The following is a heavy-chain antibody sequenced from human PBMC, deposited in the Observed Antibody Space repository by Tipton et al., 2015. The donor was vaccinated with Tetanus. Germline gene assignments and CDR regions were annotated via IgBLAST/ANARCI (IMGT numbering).Heavy chain of an antibody. CDR2: IYYSGPT. CDR1: GGSINSGGYF. V-gene: IGHV4-31*11. J-gene: IGHJ3*02. CDR3: ASVYYRGRDRAFDI. D-gene: IGHD5-12*01. Sequence: TLSLTCAVSGGSINSGGYFWSWIRQHPGKGLEWIGYIYYSGPTNYNPSLKSRVTISVDTSKNQFSLKLSSVTAADTAVYYCASVYYRGRDRAFDIWGRGTMVSVSS.